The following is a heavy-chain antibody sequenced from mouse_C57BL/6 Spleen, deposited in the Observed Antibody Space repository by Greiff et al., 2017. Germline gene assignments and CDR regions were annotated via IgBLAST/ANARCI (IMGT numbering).Heavy chain of an antibody. D-gene: IGHD1-1*01. CDR3: ARDYYYGSRAYWYFDV. V-gene: IGHV8-12*01. Sequence: QVTLKVSGPGILQSSQTLSLTCSFSGFSLSTSGMGVSWIRQPSGKGLEWLAHIYWDDDKRYNPSLKSRLTISKDTSRNQVFLKITSVDTADTATYYCARDYYYGSRAYWYFDVWGTGTTVTVSS. J-gene: IGHJ1*03. CDR2: IYWDDDK. CDR1: GFSLSTSGMG.